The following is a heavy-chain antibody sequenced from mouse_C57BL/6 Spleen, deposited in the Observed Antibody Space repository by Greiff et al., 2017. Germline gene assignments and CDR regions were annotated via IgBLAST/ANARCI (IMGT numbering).Heavy chain of an antibody. CDR1: GFTFSSYA. Sequence: EVMLVESGGGLVKPGGSLKLSCAASGFTFSSYAMSWVRQTPEKRLEWVATISDGGSYTYYPDNVKGRFTIPRYNAQNNLYLQMSHLKSEDTAMYSCARDEGGGYFDYWGQGTTLTVSS. CDR2: ISDGGSYT. J-gene: IGHJ2*01. CDR3: ARDEGGGYFDY. V-gene: IGHV5-4*01.